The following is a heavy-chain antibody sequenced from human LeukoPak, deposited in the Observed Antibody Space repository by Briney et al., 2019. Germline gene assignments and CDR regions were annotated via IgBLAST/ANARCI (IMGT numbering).Heavy chain of an antibody. CDR2: IYPGDSDI. CDR3: ARGGYSCYHHFVY. Sequence: RPRGSLQITCEGTGYNCTSYGMGAVRQMPGKGLEWMGKIYPGDSDIRYSPSFQGQVTISADKSISTAYLQWSSLKASDTAMYYCARGGYSCYHHFVYWGEGTLVTVSS. V-gene: IGHV5-51*01. J-gene: IGHJ4*02. CDR1: GYNCTSYG. D-gene: IGHD5-12*01.